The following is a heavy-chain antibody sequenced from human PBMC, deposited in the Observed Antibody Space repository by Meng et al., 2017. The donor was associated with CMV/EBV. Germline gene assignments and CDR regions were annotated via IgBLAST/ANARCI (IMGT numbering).Heavy chain of an antibody. J-gene: IGHJ5*02. CDR2: INPNSGRT. D-gene: IGHD1-26*01. CDR1: GYTFTGYY. V-gene: IGHV1-2*02. Sequence: ASVKVSCKASGYTFTGYYMHWVRQAPGQGLEWMGWINPNSGRTNYAQKFQGRVTMTRDTSISTAYMELSRLRSDDTAVYYCARDRVVRIVGATTDWFDPWGQGTLVTVSS. CDR3: ARDRVVRIVGATTDWFDP.